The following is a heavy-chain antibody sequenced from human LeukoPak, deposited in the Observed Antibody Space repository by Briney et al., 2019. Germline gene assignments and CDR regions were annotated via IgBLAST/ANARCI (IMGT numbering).Heavy chain of an antibody. CDR1: GFTFSSYA. J-gene: IGHJ6*02. CDR2: ISGRGGST. V-gene: IGHV3-23*01. Sequence: PGGSLRLSCAASGFTFSSYAMSWVRQAPGKGLEWISTISGRGGSTDYADSVRGRFTISRDSSKNMLYLQMNSLRAEDTAVYYCARLIPAAIGSWGYYYYNAMDVWGQGTTVTVSS. D-gene: IGHD2-2*01. CDR3: ARLIPAAIGSWGYYYYNAMDV.